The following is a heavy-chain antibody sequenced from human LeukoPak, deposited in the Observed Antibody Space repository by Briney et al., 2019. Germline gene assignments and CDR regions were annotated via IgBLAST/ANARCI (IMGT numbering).Heavy chain of an antibody. V-gene: IGHV3-30*03. CDR3: ARDSSIAARGRYCSGGSCYDGDYFDY. CDR2: ISYDGSNK. Sequence: PGGSLRLSCAASGFTVSSNYMSWVRQAPGKGLEWVAVISYDGSNKYYADSVKGRFTISRDNSKNTLYLQMNSLRAEDTAVYYCARDSSIAARGRYCSGGSCYDGDYFDYWGQGTLVTVSS. CDR1: GFTVSSNY. D-gene: IGHD2-15*01. J-gene: IGHJ4*02.